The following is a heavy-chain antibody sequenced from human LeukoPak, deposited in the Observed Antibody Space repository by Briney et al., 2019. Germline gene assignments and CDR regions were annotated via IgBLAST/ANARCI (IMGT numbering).Heavy chain of an antibody. Sequence: SLTLSLTCTVSGGSISSYYWSWIRQPPGKGLEWIGYIYYSGSTNYNPSLKSRVTISVDTSKNQFSLKLSSVTAADTAVYYCASSPTAPDRLGDYFDYWGQGTLVTVAS. D-gene: IGHD1-14*01. V-gene: IGHV4-59*01. CDR1: GGSISSYY. CDR2: IYYSGST. CDR3: ASSPTAPDRLGDYFDY. J-gene: IGHJ4*02.